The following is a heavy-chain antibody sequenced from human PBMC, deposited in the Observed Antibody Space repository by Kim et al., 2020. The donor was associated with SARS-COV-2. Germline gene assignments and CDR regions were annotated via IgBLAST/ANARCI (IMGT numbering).Heavy chain of an antibody. V-gene: IGHV3-15*01. J-gene: IGHJ4*02. D-gene: IGHD2-15*01. CDR1: GFSFSHAW. CDR3: TPVGYCSGGSFPAGDY. CDR2: IKSKTDGETT. Sequence: GGSLRLSCAASGFSFSHAWMSWIRQAPGKGLEWVGRIKSKTDGETTDYAAPVKGRFTISRDDSKNTLYLQMNSLKTEDTAVYYCTPVGYCSGGSFPAGDYWGQGPLVTVSS.